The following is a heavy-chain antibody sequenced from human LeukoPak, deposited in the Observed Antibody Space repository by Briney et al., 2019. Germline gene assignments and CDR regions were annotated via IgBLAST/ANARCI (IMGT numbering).Heavy chain of an antibody. J-gene: IGHJ4*02. Sequence: SETLSLTCTVSGGSISSYYWSWIRQPPGKGLEWIGYIYYSGSTNYNPSLKSRVTISVDTSKNQFSLKLSSVTAADTAVYYCARGGRFRRYYDSSGYSPFDYWGQGTLVTVSS. CDR3: ARGGRFRRYYDSSGYSPFDY. D-gene: IGHD3-22*01. CDR1: GGSISSYY. V-gene: IGHV4-59*01. CDR2: IYYSGST.